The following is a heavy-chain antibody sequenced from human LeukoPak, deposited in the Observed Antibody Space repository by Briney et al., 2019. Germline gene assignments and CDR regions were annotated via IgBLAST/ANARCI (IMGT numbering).Heavy chain of an antibody. D-gene: IGHD3-3*01. CDR3: ARGPLRFLTDV. Sequence: GGSLRLSCAASGFTFSSNYMSWVRQAPGKGLEWVSVIYSGGSTYYADSVKGRFTISRDNSKNTLYLQMNSLRAEDTAVYYCARGPLRFLTDVWGQGTTVTVSS. V-gene: IGHV3-66*01. CDR1: GFTFSSNY. J-gene: IGHJ6*02. CDR2: IYSGGST.